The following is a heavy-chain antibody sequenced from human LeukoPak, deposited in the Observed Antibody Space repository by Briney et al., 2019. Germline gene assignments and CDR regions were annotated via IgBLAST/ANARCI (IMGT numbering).Heavy chain of an antibody. Sequence: GGSLRLSCAASGFLFSSTGMHWVRQAPGKGLEWVSYISYNSGTIYYANSVKGRFTSSRDNAKNSLFLQVESLRAEDTAVYYCARRGQDSYFDHWGQGTLVAVSS. D-gene: IGHD3-10*01. V-gene: IGHV3-48*01. CDR2: ISYNSGTI. CDR3: ARRGQDSYFDH. J-gene: IGHJ4*02. CDR1: GFLFSSTG.